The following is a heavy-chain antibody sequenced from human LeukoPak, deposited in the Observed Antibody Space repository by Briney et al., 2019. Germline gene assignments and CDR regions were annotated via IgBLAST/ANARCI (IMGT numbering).Heavy chain of an antibody. CDR1: GYTFTAYY. CDR3: ARESHNLDDAFDI. V-gene: IGHV1-2*06. D-gene: IGHD5-24*01. CDR2: INPNSGGT. J-gene: IGHJ3*02. Sequence: GASVKVSCKASGYTFTAYYLHWVRQAPGQGLGWMGRINPNSGGTNYEQKFQGRVTMTRDTSISTAYMELSRLRSDDTAVYYCARESHNLDDAFDIWGEGTMVTVSS.